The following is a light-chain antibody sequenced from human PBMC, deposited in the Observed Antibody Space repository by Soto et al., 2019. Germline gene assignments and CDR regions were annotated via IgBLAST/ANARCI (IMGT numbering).Light chain of an antibody. V-gene: IGKV3-11*01. CDR2: DAS. CDR1: QSVSSY. Sequence: EIVLTQSPATLSLSPGERATLSCRASQSVSSYLAWYQQKPGQAPRLLIYDASNMATGIPARFSGSGSGTDFTLAFSSLEPEDFAVYYCHQRINWPLTFGQGTKVEIK. J-gene: IGKJ1*01. CDR3: HQRINWPLT.